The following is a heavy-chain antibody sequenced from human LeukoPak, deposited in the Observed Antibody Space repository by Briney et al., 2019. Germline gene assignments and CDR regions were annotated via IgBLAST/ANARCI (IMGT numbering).Heavy chain of an antibody. J-gene: IGHJ4*02. CDR3: ARVDSGSYYESLDY. D-gene: IGHD1-26*01. CDR2: INPHGSST. CDR1: GFTFSTYW. V-gene: IGHV3-74*01. Sequence: GGSLRLSCAASGFTFSTYWMHWVRQTPGKGLEWVSRINPHGSSTDYADSVKGRFTISRDNAKNTLYLQMNSLRAEDTAVYYCARVDSGSYYESLDYWGQGTLVTVSS.